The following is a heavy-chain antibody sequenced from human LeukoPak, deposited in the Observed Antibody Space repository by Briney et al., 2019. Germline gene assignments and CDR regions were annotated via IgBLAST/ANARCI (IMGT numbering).Heavy chain of an antibody. CDR2: IYWDDDK. CDR3: AHRLGIAAAGCFQH. J-gene: IGHJ1*01. D-gene: IGHD6-13*01. V-gene: IGHV2-5*02. Sequence: KESGPTLGKPTQTLTLTCTFSGFSLSTSGVGVGWIRQPPGKALEWLALIYWDDDKRYSPSLKSRLTITKDTSKNQVVLTMTNMDPVDTATYYCAHRLGIAAAGCFQHWGQGTLVTVSS. CDR1: GFSLSTSGVG.